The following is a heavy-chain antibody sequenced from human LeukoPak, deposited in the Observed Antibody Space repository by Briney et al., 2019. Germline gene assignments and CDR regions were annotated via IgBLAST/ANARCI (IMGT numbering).Heavy chain of an antibody. J-gene: IGHJ4*02. CDR2: ISRSSGST. Sequence: GRSLRLSCAASGFTFSSYAMSWVRQAPGKGLEWISAISRSSGSTYYADSVKGRFTISRDNSKNALYLQMNSLRVEDTAIYYCAKRIGSSTTQIDYWGQGTLVTVSS. D-gene: IGHD2-2*01. V-gene: IGHV3-23*01. CDR1: GFTFSSYA. CDR3: AKRIGSSTTQIDY.